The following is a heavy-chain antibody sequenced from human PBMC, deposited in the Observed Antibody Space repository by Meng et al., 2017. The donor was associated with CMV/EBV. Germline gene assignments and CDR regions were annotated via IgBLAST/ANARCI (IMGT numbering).Heavy chain of an antibody. V-gene: IGHV4-39*07. D-gene: IGHD3-16*02. Sequence: LQLTESGPELVKPSATLSLTCTVSGGSISSSSYYWGWIRQPPGKGLEWIGSIYYSGSTYYNPSLKSRVTISVDTSKNQFSLKLSSVTAADTAVYYCARVSVSYGYRLGYWGQGTLVTVSS. CDR2: IYYSGST. CDR3: ARVSVSYGYRLGY. J-gene: IGHJ4*02. CDR1: GGSISSSSYY.